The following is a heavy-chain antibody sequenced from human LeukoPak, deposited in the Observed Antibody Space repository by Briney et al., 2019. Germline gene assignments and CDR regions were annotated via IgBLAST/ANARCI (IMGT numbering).Heavy chain of an antibody. CDR2: IYYSGST. CDR3: ARRPDWFDP. V-gene: IGHV4-38-2*02. Sequence: SETLSLTCTVSGYSISSGYYWGWIRQPPGKGLEWIGYIYYSGSTNYNPSLKSRVTISVDTSKNQFSLKLSSVTAADTAVYYCARRPDWFDPWGQGTLVTVSS. CDR1: GYSISSGYY. J-gene: IGHJ5*02.